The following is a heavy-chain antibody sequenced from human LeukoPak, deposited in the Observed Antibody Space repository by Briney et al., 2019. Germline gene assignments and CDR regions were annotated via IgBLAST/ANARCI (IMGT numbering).Heavy chain of an antibody. CDR1: GGSISSSSYY. Sequence: SETLSLTCTVSGGSISSSSYYWSWIRQPAGKGLEWIGRIYTSGSTNYNPSLKSRVTISVDTSKNQFSLKLSSVTAADTAVYYCARDRGDFWSGYPGDYFDYWGQGTLVTVSS. CDR3: ARDRGDFWSGYPGDYFDY. D-gene: IGHD3-3*01. V-gene: IGHV4-61*02. J-gene: IGHJ4*02. CDR2: IYTSGST.